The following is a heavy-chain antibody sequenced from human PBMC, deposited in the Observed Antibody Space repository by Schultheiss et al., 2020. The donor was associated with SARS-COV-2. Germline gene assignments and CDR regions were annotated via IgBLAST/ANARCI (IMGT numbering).Heavy chain of an antibody. V-gene: IGHV4-39*01. CDR2: IYYSGST. J-gene: IGHJ3*02. D-gene: IGHD2-15*01. CDR1: GGSISSGGYY. CDR3: ARRGNIVVVVAANDAFDI. Sequence: SQTLSLTCTVSGGSISSGGYYWGWIRQPPGKGLEWIGSIYYSGSTYYNPSLKSRVTISVDTSKNQFSLKLSSVTAADTAVYYCARRGNIVVVVAANDAFDIWGQGTMVTVSS.